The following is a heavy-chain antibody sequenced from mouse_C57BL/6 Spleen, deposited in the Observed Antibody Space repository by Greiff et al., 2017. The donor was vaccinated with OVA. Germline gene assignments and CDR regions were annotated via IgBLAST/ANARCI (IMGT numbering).Heavy chain of an antibody. J-gene: IGHJ1*03. CDR3: ARGGTTVNYWYFDV. CDR1: GFTFSDYY. V-gene: IGHV5-16*01. Sequence: EVKLVESEGGLVQPGSSMKLSCTASGFTFSDYYMAWVRQVPEKGLEWVANINYDGSSTYYLDSLKSRFIISRDNAKNILYLQMSSLKSEDTATYYGARGGTTVNYWYFDVWGTGTTVTVSS. D-gene: IGHD1-1*01. CDR2: INYDGSST.